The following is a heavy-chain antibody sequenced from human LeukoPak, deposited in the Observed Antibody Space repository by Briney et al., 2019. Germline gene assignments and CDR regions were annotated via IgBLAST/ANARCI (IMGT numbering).Heavy chain of an antibody. CDR3: ARIPTSDSSGSTGY. CDR1: GGSISSGDYY. Sequence: PSQTLSLTCTVSGGSISSGDYYWSWIRQPPGKGLEWIGYIYYSGSTYYNPSLKSRVTISVGTSKNQFSLKLSSVTAADTAVYYCARIPTSDSSGSTGYWGQGTLVTVSS. D-gene: IGHD3-22*01. V-gene: IGHV4-30-4*01. CDR2: IYYSGST. J-gene: IGHJ4*02.